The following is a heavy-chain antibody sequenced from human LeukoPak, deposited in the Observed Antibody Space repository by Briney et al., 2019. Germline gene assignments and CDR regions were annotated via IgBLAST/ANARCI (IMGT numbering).Heavy chain of an antibody. V-gene: IGHV4-39*01. J-gene: IGHJ3*02. CDR1: GGSISSSSYY. Sequence: SETLSLTCTVSGGSISSSSYYWGWIRQPPGKGLEWIGSIYYSGSTYYNPSLKSRVTISVDTSKNQFSLKLSSVTAADTAVYYCARQAWYSSSWSGAFDIWGQGTMVTVSS. D-gene: IGHD6-13*01. CDR3: ARQAWYSSSWSGAFDI. CDR2: IYYSGST.